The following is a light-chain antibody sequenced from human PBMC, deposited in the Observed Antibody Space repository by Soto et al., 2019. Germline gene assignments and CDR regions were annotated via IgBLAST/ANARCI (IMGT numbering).Light chain of an antibody. CDR1: SSNIGAGYD. V-gene: IGLV1-40*01. J-gene: IGLJ1*01. Sequence: QSVLTQPHSVSGAPGQRVTISCTGSSSNIGAGYDVHWYQQLPGTVPKLLIYGNTKRPSGVPDRFSGSKSGTSASLAITGLQAEDEADYYCQSYDSSLSGFYVFGAGTKLTVL. CDR2: GNT. CDR3: QSYDSSLSGFYV.